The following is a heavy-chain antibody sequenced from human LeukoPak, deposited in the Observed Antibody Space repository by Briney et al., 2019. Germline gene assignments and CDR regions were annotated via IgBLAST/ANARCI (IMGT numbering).Heavy chain of an antibody. CDR3: AKNGDRGAYCTGGTCYPYFYYYMDV. Sequence: ETLSLTCTVSGVSISSSNSYWGWIRQPPGKGLEWVSLISGSGGSTYYADSVKGRFTISRDNSKNTLYLQMNSLRAEDTAIYYCAKNGDRGAYCTGGTCYPYFYYYMDVWGKGTTVTI. D-gene: IGHD2-15*01. V-gene: IGHV3-23*01. CDR1: GVSISSSNS. J-gene: IGHJ6*03. CDR2: ISGSGGST.